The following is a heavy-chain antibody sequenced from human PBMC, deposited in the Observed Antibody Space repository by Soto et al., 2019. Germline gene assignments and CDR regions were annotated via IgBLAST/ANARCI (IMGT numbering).Heavy chain of an antibody. D-gene: IGHD2-15*01. CDR3: ARNEMGYCSGGSCYSYYYYGMNV. Sequence: SVKVSCKASGYTFTSYGISWVRQAPGQGLEWMGGIIPIFGAANYAQKVQGRVTITADESTSTAYMELSSLRSEDTAVYYCARNEMGYCSGGSCYSYYYYGMNVRGQGITVTVSS. CDR2: IIPIFGAA. V-gene: IGHV1-69*13. CDR1: GYTFTSYG. J-gene: IGHJ6*02.